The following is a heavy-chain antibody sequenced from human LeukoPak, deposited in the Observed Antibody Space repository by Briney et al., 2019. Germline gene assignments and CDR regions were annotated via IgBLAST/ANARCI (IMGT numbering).Heavy chain of an antibody. CDR1: GFRFDDYA. V-gene: IGHV3-9*01. D-gene: IGHD3-10*01. CDR2: ISWNSDNT. Sequence: GRSLRLSYAASGFRFDDYAMHWVRQVPGKGLEWVSGISWNSDNTGYADSVKGRFTISRDNAKNSLYLQMNSLRAEDTALYYCAKGYYYGSGSYSRAFDIWGQGTMVTVSS. J-gene: IGHJ3*02. CDR3: AKGYYYGSGSYSRAFDI.